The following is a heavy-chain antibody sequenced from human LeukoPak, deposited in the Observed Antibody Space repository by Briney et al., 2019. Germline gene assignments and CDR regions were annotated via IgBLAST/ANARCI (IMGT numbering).Heavy chain of an antibody. Sequence: GGSLRLSCAASGFTFRSYWMTWVRQAPGKGLEWVANIKSDGSEIYSADSVKGRFTISRDNAKNSLYLQMNSLGAEDTAVYYCAREEGTFDYWGQGTLVTVSS. CDR1: GFTFRSYW. CDR2: IKSDGSEI. CDR3: AREEGTFDY. V-gene: IGHV3-7*01. D-gene: IGHD3-10*01. J-gene: IGHJ4*02.